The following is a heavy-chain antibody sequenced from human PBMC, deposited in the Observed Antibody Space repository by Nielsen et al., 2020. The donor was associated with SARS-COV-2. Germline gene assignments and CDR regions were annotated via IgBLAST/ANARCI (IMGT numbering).Heavy chain of an antibody. D-gene: IGHD1/OR15-1a*01. Sequence: GESLKISCAGFTFSNYGMNWVRQAPGKGLAWVAHINSDGSRTMYADSVRGRFTISRDNGENTLYLEMNSLRAQDTAVYYCARDLSRDLTNVDYWGQGTLVTVSS. CDR2: INSDGSRT. CDR1: GFTFSNYG. CDR3: ARDLSRDLTNVDY. J-gene: IGHJ4*02. V-gene: IGHV3-74*03.